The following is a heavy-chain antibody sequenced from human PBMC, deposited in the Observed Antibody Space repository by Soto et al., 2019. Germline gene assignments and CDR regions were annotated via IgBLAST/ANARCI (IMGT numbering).Heavy chain of an antibody. CDR1: GYSFTSYW. V-gene: IGHV5-10-1*01. Sequence: PGESRKISCKGSGYSFTSYWIGWVRQMPGKGLEWMGIIYPSDSYTNYSPSFQGHVTISADKSISTAYLQWSSLKASDTAMYYCARGTDSSGWYRYYYYGMDVWGRGTTVTV. D-gene: IGHD6-19*01. CDR3: ARGTDSSGWYRYYYYGMDV. J-gene: IGHJ6*02. CDR2: IYPSDSYT.